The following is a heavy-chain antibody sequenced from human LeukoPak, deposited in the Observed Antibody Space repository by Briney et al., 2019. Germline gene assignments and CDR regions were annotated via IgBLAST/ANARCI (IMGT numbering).Heavy chain of an antibody. CDR2: ISYSGST. D-gene: IGHD1-26*01. V-gene: IGHV4-39*01. J-gene: IGHJ4*02. CDR3: ARLTPYSGSPLGDY. CDR1: GGSISSSSYY. Sequence: SETLSLTCTVSGGSISSSSYYWGWIRQPPGKGLEWIGSISYSGSTYYNPSLKSRVTISVDTSKNQFSLKLSSVTAADTAVYYCARLTPYSGSPLGDYWGQGTLVTVSS.